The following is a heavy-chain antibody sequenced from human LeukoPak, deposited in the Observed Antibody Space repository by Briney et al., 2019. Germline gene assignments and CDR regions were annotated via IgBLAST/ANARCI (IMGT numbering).Heavy chain of an antibody. Sequence: GSSVKVSCKASGGTFSSYAISWVRQAPGQGLEWVGRIIPILGIANYAQKFQGRVTITADKSTSTAYMELSSLRSEDTAVYYCARDHYDSSGYYPNEFDYWGQGTLVTVSS. CDR3: ARDHYDSSGYYPNEFDY. CDR1: GGTFSSYA. J-gene: IGHJ4*02. CDR2: IIPILGIA. V-gene: IGHV1-69*04. D-gene: IGHD3-22*01.